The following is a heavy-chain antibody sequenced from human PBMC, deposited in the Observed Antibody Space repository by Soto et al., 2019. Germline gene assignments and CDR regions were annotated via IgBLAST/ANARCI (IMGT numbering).Heavy chain of an antibody. CDR1: VGSISSYY. CDR2: IYYSGST. Sequence: SETLSLTCTVSVGSISSYYWSWIRQPPGKGLEWIGYIYYSGSTNYNPSLKSRVTISVDTSKNQFSLKLSSVTAADTAVYYCASTPTVTTNYYYYYMDVWGKGTTVTVSS. J-gene: IGHJ6*03. D-gene: IGHD4-17*01. CDR3: ASTPTVTTNYYYYYMDV. V-gene: IGHV4-59*01.